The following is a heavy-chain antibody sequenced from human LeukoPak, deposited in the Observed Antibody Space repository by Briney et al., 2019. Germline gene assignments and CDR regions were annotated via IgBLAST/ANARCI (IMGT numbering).Heavy chain of an antibody. CDR2: INPNSGGT. Sequence: ASVKVSCKASGNTFTAYYMYWVRQAPGQGLEWMGWINPNSGGTKSAQKFQGRVTMTRDTSISTAYMELSRLISDDTAVHYCARAGYYATSGPDYWGQGTLVTVSS. CDR1: GNTFTAYY. V-gene: IGHV1-2*02. D-gene: IGHD3-22*01. CDR3: ARAGYYATSGPDY. J-gene: IGHJ4*02.